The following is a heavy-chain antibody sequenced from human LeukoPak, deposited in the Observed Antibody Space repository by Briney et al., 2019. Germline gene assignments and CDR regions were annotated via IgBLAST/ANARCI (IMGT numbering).Heavy chain of an antibody. J-gene: IGHJ4*02. Sequence: GGSLRLSCAASGFTFSSYSMNWVRQAPGKGLEWVSSISSSSSYIYYADSVKGRFTISRDNAKNSLYLQMNSLRAEDTAVYYCARQDDYYDSSGYYYAVFDYWGQGTLVTVSS. CDR1: GFTFSSYS. CDR3: ARQDDYYDSSGYYYAVFDY. CDR2: ISSSSSYI. D-gene: IGHD3-22*01. V-gene: IGHV3-21*01.